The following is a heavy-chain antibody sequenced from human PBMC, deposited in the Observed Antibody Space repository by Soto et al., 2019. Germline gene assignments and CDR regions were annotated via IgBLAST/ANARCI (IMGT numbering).Heavy chain of an antibody. J-gene: IGHJ6*02. CDR2: IHPNTGGT. Sequence: SVKVSCKASGYPYTNSYMHWVRQAPGQGLEWMGWIHPNTGGTNYAQKFQGRVTMTRDTSVSTVYMELNRLTSDDTAIYFCASDFRTRGWFRQAGNFAMDVWGQGTTVTVSS. CDR1: GYPYTNSY. CDR3: ASDFRTRGWFRQAGNFAMDV. D-gene: IGHD6-19*01. V-gene: IGHV1-2*02.